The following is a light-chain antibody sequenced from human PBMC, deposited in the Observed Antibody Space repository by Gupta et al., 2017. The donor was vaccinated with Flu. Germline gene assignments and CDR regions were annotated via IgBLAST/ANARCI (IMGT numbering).Light chain of an antibody. CDR2: GVS. CDR1: QSGRNN. V-gene: IGKV3-15*01. J-gene: IGKJ4*01. CDR3: QQYRRWKLT. Sequence: ETVMTQSPATMSVSPGESATISCRASQSGRNNYLGWYQQKPGPAPRLLIYGVSTRATGVQARCSGSGSGTELNFTPSSLQPEDGEVEVCQQYRRWKLTFGGGTKVEIK.